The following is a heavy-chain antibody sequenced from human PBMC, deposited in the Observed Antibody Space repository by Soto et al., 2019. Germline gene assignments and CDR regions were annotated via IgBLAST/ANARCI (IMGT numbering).Heavy chain of an antibody. CDR1: GGSISSYY. Sequence: ETLSLTCTVSGGSISSYYWSWIRQPPGKGLEWIGYIYYSGSTYYNPSLKSRVTISVDTSKNQFSLKLSSVTAADTAVYYCARGHRYCSGDSCYLFDHWGQGTLVTVSS. J-gene: IGHJ4*02. CDR3: ARGHRYCSGDSCYLFDH. CDR2: IYYSGST. V-gene: IGHV4-59*01. D-gene: IGHD2-15*01.